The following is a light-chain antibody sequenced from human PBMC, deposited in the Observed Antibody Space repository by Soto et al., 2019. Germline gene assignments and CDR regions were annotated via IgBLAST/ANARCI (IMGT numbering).Light chain of an antibody. CDR2: GAS. J-gene: IGKJ2*01. Sequence: EIVMTQSPATLSVSPGERVTLSCRASQDVSDNLSWYQQKPGQTPRLLIYGASTRATTIPARFSGSGSGTDFTLTISSLQSEDFAVYYCQQSNNCPYTFGPGTMLDIK. V-gene: IGKV3-15*01. CDR3: QQSNNCPYT. CDR1: QDVSDN.